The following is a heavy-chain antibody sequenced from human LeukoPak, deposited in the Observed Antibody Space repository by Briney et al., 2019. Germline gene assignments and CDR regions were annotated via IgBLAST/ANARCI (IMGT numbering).Heavy chain of an antibody. CDR3: ARDGPGSEYQLLF. J-gene: IGHJ4*02. D-gene: IGHD2-2*01. V-gene: IGHV4-61*02. CDR2: IYTSGST. Sequence: SETLSLTCTVSGGSIGSGSYYWSWIRQPAGKGLEWIGRIYTSGSTNYNPSLKSRVTISVDTSKNQFSLKLSSVTAADTAVYYCARDGPGSEYQLLFWGQGTLVTVSS. CDR1: GGSIGSGSYY.